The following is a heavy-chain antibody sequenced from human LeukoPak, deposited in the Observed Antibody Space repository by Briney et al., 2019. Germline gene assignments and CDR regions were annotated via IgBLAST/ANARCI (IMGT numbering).Heavy chain of an antibody. CDR2: INFDSGGT. CDR1: EYSFTGYN. J-gene: IGHJ2*01. V-gene: IGHV1-2*06. CDR3: AREKFRYFDL. Sequence: ASVKVSCKASEYSFTGYNIYWMRQAPGQGLEWMGRINFDSGGTNSAQKFQGRVTMTRDTSISTAYMELSRLRSDDTAVYYCAREKFRYFDLWGRGTLVTVSS.